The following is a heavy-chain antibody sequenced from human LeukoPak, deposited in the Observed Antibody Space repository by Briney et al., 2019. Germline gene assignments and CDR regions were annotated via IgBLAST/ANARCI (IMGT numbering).Heavy chain of an antibody. V-gene: IGHV1-2*02. J-gene: IGHJ6*03. CDR2: IHPYSGGT. Sequence: ASVTVSCKGSGYTFTSYYMHWVRQAPGQGLEWMGWIHPYSGGTNYAQKFQGRATMTRDTSISTAYMELSRLRSDDTAVYYGARVKARPWVVVVIHGEMDYMDVWGKGTTVTVSS. D-gene: IGHD3-22*01. CDR3: ARVKARPWVVVVIHGEMDYMDV. CDR1: GYTFTSYY.